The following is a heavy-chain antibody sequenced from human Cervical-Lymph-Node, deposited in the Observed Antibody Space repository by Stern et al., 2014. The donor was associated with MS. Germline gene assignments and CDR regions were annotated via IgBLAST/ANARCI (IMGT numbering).Heavy chain of an antibody. CDR1: GFTFSDYS. CDR3: ARILYSGTYYPDY. V-gene: IGHV3-48*02. J-gene: IGHJ4*02. D-gene: IGHD1-26*01. Sequence: EVQLVESGGGLVQPGGSLRLSCAASGFTFSDYSMSWVRQAPGKGLEWLSYISTRSTTTHYADSVKGRFTISRDNAKNSLYLQMNSLRDEDTAVYYCARILYSGTYYPDYWGQGTLVTVSS. CDR2: ISTRSTTT.